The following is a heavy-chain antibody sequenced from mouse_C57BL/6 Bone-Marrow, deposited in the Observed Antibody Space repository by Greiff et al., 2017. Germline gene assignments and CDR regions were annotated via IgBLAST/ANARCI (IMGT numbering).Heavy chain of an antibody. CDR2: IDPTNGNT. CDR3: ARYYYNGYDAMDY. CDR1: GYNFTNTY. J-gene: IGHJ4*01. D-gene: IGHD2-12*01. V-gene: IGHV14-3*01. Sequence: VQLQQSVAELVKPGASVKLSCTASGYNFTNTYMHWVKQRPGQGLEWIGRIDPTNGNTKYDQKFQGKATITADTSSSTAYMQLSSLTSADTAVYYCARYYYNGYDAMDYGGQGTSVTVSS.